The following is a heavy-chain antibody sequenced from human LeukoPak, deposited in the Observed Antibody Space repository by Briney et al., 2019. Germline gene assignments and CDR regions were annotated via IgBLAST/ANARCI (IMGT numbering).Heavy chain of an antibody. D-gene: IGHD2-2*01. Sequence: GASVKVSCKASGYTFIGYYIHWVRQATGQGLEWMGWINPNSGGTNYAQKFQGRVTMTRDTSISTAYMELSGLRSDDTAVYYCARGHTIKGFDHWGQGTLVSVSS. J-gene: IGHJ4*02. CDR1: GYTFIGYY. CDR2: INPNSGGT. CDR3: ARGHTIKGFDH. V-gene: IGHV1-2*02.